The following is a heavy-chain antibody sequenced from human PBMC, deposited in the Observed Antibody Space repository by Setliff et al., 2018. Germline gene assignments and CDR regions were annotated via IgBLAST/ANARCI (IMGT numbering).Heavy chain of an antibody. V-gene: IGHV4-34*12. CDR2: IIPGGST. Sequence: SETLSLTCGVYGGSFSGYYWSWIRQPPGKRLEWIGEIIPGGSTNYNPSLKSRVTISVDTSKNQFSLKVNSVTVADTAVYYCARLGLRSAFDIWGQGTMVTVSS. D-gene: IGHD1-26*01. CDR3: ARLGLRSAFDI. CDR1: GGSFSGYY. J-gene: IGHJ3*02.